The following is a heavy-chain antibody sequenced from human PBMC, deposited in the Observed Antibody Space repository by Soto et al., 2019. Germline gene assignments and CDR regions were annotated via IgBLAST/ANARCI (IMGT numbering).Heavy chain of an antibody. J-gene: IGHJ4*02. Sequence: GWSLRLACASSGFTFMSYGMHWARQAPGRGLEWVAVISYDGSYKSYEDSVKGRFTISRDNYKNTLHLQMDSLRAEDTAVYYCAKNFIPLSPDLYFDSRGQGTLVTVSS. V-gene: IGHV3-30*18. CDR1: GFTFMSYG. CDR3: AKNFIPLSPDLYFDS. D-gene: IGHD3-16*01. CDR2: ISYDGSYK.